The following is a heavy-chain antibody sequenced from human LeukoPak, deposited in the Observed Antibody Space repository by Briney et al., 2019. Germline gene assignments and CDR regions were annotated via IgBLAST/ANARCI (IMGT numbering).Heavy chain of an antibody. CDR1: GASISSYY. J-gene: IGHJ4*02. V-gene: IGHV4-59*08. D-gene: IGHD1/OR15-1a*01. CDR2: ISYSGST. Sequence: SETLSLTCTVSGASISSYYWSWIRQPPGKGLEWIGYISYSGSTNYNPSLKSRVTISADTSKNHFSLKLSSVTAADTAVYSCARSIIGTRSKFDYWGQGTLVTVSS. CDR3: ARSIIGTRSKFDY.